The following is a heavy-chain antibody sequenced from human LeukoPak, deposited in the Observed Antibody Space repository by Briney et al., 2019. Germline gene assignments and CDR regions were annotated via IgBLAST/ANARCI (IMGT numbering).Heavy chain of an antibody. Sequence: SETLSLTCTVSGGSISSYYWSWIRQPPGKGLEWIGYIYYSGSTNYNPSLKSRVTISVDTSKNQFSLKLSSETAADTAVYYCAREVPPLNYYGMDVWGQGTTVTVSS. CDR3: AREVPPLNYYGMDV. CDR1: GGSISSYY. V-gene: IGHV4-59*01. CDR2: IYYSGST. J-gene: IGHJ6*02.